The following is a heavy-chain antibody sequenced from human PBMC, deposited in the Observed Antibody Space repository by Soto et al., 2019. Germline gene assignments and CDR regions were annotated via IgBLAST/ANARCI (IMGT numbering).Heavy chain of an antibody. CDR2: INAGNGNT. CDR3: ARSSGVYDILA. CDR1: GYTFTSYA. D-gene: IGHD3-9*01. J-gene: IGHJ5*02. V-gene: IGHV1-3*05. Sequence: QVQLVQSGAEEKKPGASVKVSCKASGYTFTSYAMHWVRQAPGQRLEWMGWINAGNGNTKYSQKCQGRVAITRDTSASTAYMELSSLRSEDTAVYYCARSSGVYDILAWGQGTLVTVSS.